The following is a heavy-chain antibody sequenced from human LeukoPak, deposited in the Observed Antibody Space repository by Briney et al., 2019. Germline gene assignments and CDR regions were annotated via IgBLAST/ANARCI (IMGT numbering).Heavy chain of an antibody. CDR2: ISSSSGYI. J-gene: IGHJ6*02. D-gene: IGHD2-2*03. CDR3: AREYGYCSSTSCYTTYYYYYGMDV. CDR1: GFTFSSYS. Sequence: AGGSLRLSCAASGFTFSSYSMNWVRQAPGKGLEWVSSISSSSGYIYYADSVKGRFTISRDNAKNSLYLQMNSLRAEDTAVYYCAREYGYCSSTSCYTTYYYYYGMDVWGQGTTVTVSS. V-gene: IGHV3-21*01.